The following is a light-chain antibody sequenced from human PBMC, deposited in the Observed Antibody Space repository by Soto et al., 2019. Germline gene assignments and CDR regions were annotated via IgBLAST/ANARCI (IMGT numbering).Light chain of an antibody. Sequence: DIQMTQSPSTLSASVGDRVTITCRASQSIRSWLAWYQQKPGKAPKLLIYDASNLESGVPSRFSGSGSVTEFTLTISSLQPDDFATYYCQQYNSYSPWTFGQGTKVGIK. CDR3: QQYNSYSPWT. CDR2: DAS. V-gene: IGKV1-5*01. CDR1: QSIRSW. J-gene: IGKJ1*01.